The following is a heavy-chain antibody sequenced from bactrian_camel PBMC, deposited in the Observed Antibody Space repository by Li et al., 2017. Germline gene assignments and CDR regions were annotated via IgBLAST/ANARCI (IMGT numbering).Heavy chain of an antibody. Sequence: QVQLVESGGGLVQPGGSLRLSCSAGGSTSMYWWMGWVRQTPGKGLEWVSTLKWDGTDTYYADFVKGRFTISRANTMNTAYLQMDSLKSEDTAVYYCVREEQGGGWYDFDPGYWGQGTQVTVS. J-gene: IGHJ6*01. CDR1: GSTSMYWW. V-gene: IGHV3S6*01. D-gene: IGHD6*01. CDR2: LKWDGTDT. CDR3: VREEQGGGWYDFDPGY.